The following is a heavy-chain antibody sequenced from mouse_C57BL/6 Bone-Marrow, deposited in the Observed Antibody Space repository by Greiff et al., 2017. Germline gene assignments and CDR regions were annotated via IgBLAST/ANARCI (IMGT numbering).Heavy chain of an antibody. V-gene: IGHV1-64*01. D-gene: IGHD1-1*01. J-gene: IGHJ4*01. CDR3: ARRATTGEVDY. CDR1: GYTFTSYW. CDR2: IHPNSGST. Sequence: QVQLQQPGAELVKPGASVKLSCKASGYTFTSYWMHWVKQSPGQGLEWIGMIHPNSGSTNYNEKFKSKATLTVDKSSSTAYMQLSSLTSEDSAVYYCARRATTGEVDYWGQGTSVTVSS.